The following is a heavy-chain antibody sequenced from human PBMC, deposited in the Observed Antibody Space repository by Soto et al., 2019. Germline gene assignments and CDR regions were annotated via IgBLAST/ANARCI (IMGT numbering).Heavy chain of an antibody. D-gene: IGHD2-2*01. CDR1: GYTFTDHC. Sequence: ASVKVSCTASGYTFTDHCMHWVRQAPGQGLEWMGWINPYSGATKNEQKCQGRVTMTRDPAISTVYMEMSGLRSDDTAVYYCARVEGIGYCSSTSCPFPWLTWGQGSQVTVSA. V-gene: IGHV1-2*02. CDR3: ARVEGIGYCSSTSCPFPWLT. CDR2: INPYSGAT. J-gene: IGHJ5*02.